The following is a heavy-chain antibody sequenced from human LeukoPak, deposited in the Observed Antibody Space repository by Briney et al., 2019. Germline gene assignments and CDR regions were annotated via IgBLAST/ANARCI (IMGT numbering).Heavy chain of an antibody. J-gene: IGHJ3*02. CDR3: AKDQDSSGWYEVAFDI. CDR2: TNTDGSEK. CDR1: EFTFSNFW. Sequence: GGSLRLSCAASEFTFSNFWMSWVRQAPGKGLEWVANTNTDGSEKYYVDSVKGRFTISRDNSKNTLYLQMNSLRAEDTAVYYCAKDQDSSGWYEVAFDIWGQGTMVTVSS. D-gene: IGHD6-19*01. V-gene: IGHV3-7*03.